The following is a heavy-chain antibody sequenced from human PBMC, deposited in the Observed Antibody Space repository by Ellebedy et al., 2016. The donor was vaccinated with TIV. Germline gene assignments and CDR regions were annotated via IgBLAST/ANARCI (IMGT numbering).Heavy chain of an antibody. D-gene: IGHD4-23*01. J-gene: IGHJ4*02. CDR1: GFTFSNNA. CDR2: IGNSDET. Sequence: GGSLRLSXAASGFTFSNNAMSWVRQAPGKGLEWVSAIGNSDETYYADSVKGRFTISRDSSKNTLYLQMNTLRAEDTALYYCAKDILRWAFDYWGQGTLVTVSS. V-gene: IGHV3-23*01. CDR3: AKDILRWAFDY.